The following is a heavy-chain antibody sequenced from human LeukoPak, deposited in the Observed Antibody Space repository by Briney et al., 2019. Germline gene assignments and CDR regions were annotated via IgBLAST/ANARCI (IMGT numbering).Heavy chain of an antibody. V-gene: IGHV1-2*02. CDR3: ARDAERSSHDAFDI. J-gene: IGHJ3*02. CDR1: GYTFTGYY. CDR2: INPNSGGT. D-gene: IGHD5-24*01. Sequence: ASVKVSCKASGYTFTGYYMHWVRQAPGQGLEWMGWINPNSGGTNYAQKFQGRVTMTRDTSISTAYMELSRLRSDDTAVYYCARDAERSSHDAFDIWGQGTMVTVSS.